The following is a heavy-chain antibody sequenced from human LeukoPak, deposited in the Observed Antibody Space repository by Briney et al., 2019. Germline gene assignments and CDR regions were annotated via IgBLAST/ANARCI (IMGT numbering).Heavy chain of an antibody. J-gene: IGHJ4*02. CDR3: AKTFGLIDPFEY. V-gene: IGHV3-23*01. D-gene: IGHD2/OR15-2a*01. CDR1: GFTFSNYA. CDR2: ISDSGANT. Sequence: GGSLRLSCAASGFTFSNYAMSWVRQAPGKGLEWVSSISDSGANTYYADSVKGRFTISRDNSKNTLYVQMSSLRAEDTAVYYCAKTFGLIDPFEYWGQGTLVTVSS.